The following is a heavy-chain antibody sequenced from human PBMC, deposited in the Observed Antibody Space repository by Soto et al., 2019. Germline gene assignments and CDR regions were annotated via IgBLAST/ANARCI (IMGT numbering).Heavy chain of an antibody. D-gene: IGHD2-15*01. CDR3: ARGVVVVAVSGYYFDY. J-gene: IGHJ4*02. CDR1: GGSISSYY. V-gene: IGHV4-59*01. Sequence: SETLSLTCTVSGGSISSYYWSWIRQPPGKGLEWIGYIYYSGSTNYHPSLKSRVTISVDTSKNQFSLKLSSVTAADTAVYYCARGVVVVAVSGYYFDYWGQGTLVTVSS. CDR2: IYYSGST.